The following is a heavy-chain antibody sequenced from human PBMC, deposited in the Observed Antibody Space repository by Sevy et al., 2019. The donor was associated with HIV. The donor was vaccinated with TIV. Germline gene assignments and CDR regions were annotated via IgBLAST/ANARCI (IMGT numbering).Heavy chain of an antibody. V-gene: IGHV4-34*01. CDR3: ATLFYGGNSYYYYYGMDV. CDR2: INHSGST. Sequence: SETLSLTCAVYGGSFSGYYWSWIRQPPGKGLEWIGEINHSGSTNYNPSLKSRVTISVDTSKNQFSLKLSSVTAADTAVYYCATLFYGGNSYYYYYGMDVWGQGTTVTVSS. J-gene: IGHJ6*02. D-gene: IGHD2-21*02. CDR1: GGSFSGYY.